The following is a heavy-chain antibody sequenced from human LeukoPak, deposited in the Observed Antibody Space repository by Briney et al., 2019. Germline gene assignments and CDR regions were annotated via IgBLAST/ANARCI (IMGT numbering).Heavy chain of an antibody. V-gene: IGHV3-53*01. CDR1: GFSVSSNY. CDR2: IYRGGSP. CDR3: ARNLGDSGDF. J-gene: IGHJ4*02. D-gene: IGHD4-17*01. Sequence: GGSLRLSCAASGFSVSSNYMSWVRQVPRKGLEWVSVIYRGGSPSYADSVKGRFTISRDISKNTLYLQMNSLRAEDTAVYFCARNLGDSGDFWGQGTLVIVSS.